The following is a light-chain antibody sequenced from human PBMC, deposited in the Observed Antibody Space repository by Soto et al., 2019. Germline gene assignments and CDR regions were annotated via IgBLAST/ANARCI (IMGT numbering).Light chain of an antibody. CDR2: LGS. J-gene: IGKJ1*01. CDR1: QSLLQTNGYNY. Sequence: DIVMTQSPLALPVTPGEPASISCRSSQSLLQTNGYNYLDWYLQKPGQSPQLLIYLGSNRASGVPDRFSGSGSGTDFTLKISRVEAEDVGVSYCMQALQTPWAFGQGTKVEIK. V-gene: IGKV2-28*01. CDR3: MQALQTPWA.